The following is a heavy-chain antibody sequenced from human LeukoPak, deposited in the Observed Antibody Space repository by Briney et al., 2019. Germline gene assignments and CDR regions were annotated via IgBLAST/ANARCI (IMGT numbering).Heavy chain of an antibody. V-gene: IGHV3-33*01. Sequence: GGSLRLSCAASGFTFSNYAMHWVRQAPGKGLEWVAVIWYDRGDKYYADAVKGRFTISRDDSKSTLYLQIKSLRAEDTAVYYCARDKWGNGWTGSIDNWGQGTLVTVSA. D-gene: IGHD6-19*01. J-gene: IGHJ4*02. CDR1: GFTFSNYA. CDR2: IWYDRGDK. CDR3: ARDKWGNGWTGSIDN.